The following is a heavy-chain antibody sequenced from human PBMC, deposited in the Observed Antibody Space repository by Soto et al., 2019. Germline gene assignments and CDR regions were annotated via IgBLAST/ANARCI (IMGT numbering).Heavy chain of an antibody. CDR1: GFTFSSYE. CDR3: ARGVGVTPFDY. J-gene: IGHJ4*02. Sequence: GGALRLSCAASGFTFSSYEMNWVRQAPEKGLEWVSYISSSGSTISYADPVKGRFTISRDNAKNSLYLQMNSLRAEDTAVYYCARGVGVTPFDYWGQGTLVTVSS. CDR2: ISSSGSTI. D-gene: IGHD4-4*01. V-gene: IGHV3-48*03.